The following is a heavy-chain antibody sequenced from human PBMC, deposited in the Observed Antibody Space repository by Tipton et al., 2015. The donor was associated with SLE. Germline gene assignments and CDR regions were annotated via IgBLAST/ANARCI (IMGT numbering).Heavy chain of an antibody. Sequence: QLVQSGAEVKKPGASVKVSCKASGYTFTSYGISWVRQAPGQGLEWMGWISAYNGNTNYAQKLQGRVTMTTDTSTSTAYMELRSLRSDDTAVYYCARYLTIFGVVIQNWFDPWGQGTLVTVSS. J-gene: IGHJ5*02. D-gene: IGHD3-3*01. CDR3: ARYLTIFGVVIQNWFDP. CDR2: ISAYNGNT. CDR1: GYTFTSYG. V-gene: IGHV1-18*01.